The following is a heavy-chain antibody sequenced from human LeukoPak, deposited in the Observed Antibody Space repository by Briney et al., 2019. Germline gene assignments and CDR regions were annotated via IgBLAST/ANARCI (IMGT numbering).Heavy chain of an antibody. CDR3: ARGEYSSSSTLFDY. CDR1: GVSISNYY. J-gene: IGHJ4*02. Sequence: PSETLSLTCTVSGVSISNYYWSWLRQPPGKGLEWIGYIYYSGSTNYNPSLKSRVTISVDTSKNQFSLKLSSVTAADTAVYYCARGEYSSSSTLFDYWGQGTLVTVSS. V-gene: IGHV4-59*12. CDR2: IYYSGST. D-gene: IGHD6-6*01.